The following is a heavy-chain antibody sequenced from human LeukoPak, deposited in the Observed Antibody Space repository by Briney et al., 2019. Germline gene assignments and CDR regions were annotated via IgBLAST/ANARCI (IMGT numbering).Heavy chain of an antibody. V-gene: IGHV5-51*01. Sequence: PRESLQISCKGSGYSFSDYWIGWVRQMPGKGLEWMGIIYPGDSDTRYSPSFQGQVTISADNSINTAYLQWSSLKASDTAMYYCARQRVTARPGDYYYGMDVWGQGTTVTVSS. J-gene: IGHJ6*02. D-gene: IGHD6-6*01. CDR1: GYSFSDYW. CDR3: ARQRVTARPGDYYYGMDV. CDR2: IYPGDSDT.